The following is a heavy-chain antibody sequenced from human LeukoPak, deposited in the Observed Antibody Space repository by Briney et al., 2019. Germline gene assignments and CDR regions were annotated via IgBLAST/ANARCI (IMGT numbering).Heavy chain of an antibody. Sequence: SETLSLTCTVSGGSISSGGYYGSWIRQHPGKGLEWIGYIYYSGSTYYNPSLKSRVTISVDTSKNQFSLKLSSVTAADTAVYYCARVGSSGWYRGVFDYWGQGTLVTVSS. J-gene: IGHJ4*02. CDR1: GGSISSGGYY. CDR3: ARVGSSGWYRGVFDY. CDR2: IYYSGST. D-gene: IGHD6-19*01. V-gene: IGHV4-31*03.